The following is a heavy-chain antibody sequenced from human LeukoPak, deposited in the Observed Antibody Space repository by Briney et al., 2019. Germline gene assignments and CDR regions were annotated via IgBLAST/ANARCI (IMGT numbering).Heavy chain of an antibody. V-gene: IGHV3-9*01. D-gene: IGHD2-15*01. CDR2: ISWNSGSI. Sequence: GGSLRLSCAASGFTFDDYAMHWVRQAPGKGLEWVSGISWNSGSIGYADSVKGRFTISRDNAKNSLYLQMNSLRAEDTALYYCARDSSAWTNWFDPWGQGTLVTVSS. CDR1: GFTFDDYA. J-gene: IGHJ5*02. CDR3: ARDSSAWTNWFDP.